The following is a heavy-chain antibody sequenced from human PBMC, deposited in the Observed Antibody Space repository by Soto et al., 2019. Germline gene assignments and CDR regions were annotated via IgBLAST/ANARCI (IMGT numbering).Heavy chain of an antibody. CDR1: GGSFNRHT. CDR2: IIPIFGTA. V-gene: IGHV1-69*06. D-gene: IGHD1-26*01. Sequence: QVQLVQSGAEVRKPGSSVRVSCKASGGSFNRHTISWVRQAPGQGLEWMGGIIPIFGTANHAQKFQGRVTITRDTSASTAYMELSSLRSEDTAVYYCARVVGATAYFDYWGQGTLVTVSS. CDR3: ARVVGATAYFDY. J-gene: IGHJ4*02.